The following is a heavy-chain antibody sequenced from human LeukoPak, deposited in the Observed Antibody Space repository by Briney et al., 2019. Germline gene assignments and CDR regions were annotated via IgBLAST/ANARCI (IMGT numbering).Heavy chain of an antibody. Sequence: GESLKISCKGSGHSFTSYWIGWVRQMPGKGLEWMGIIYPGDSDTRYSPSFQGQVTISADKSISTAYLQWSSLKASDTAMYYCARGWGYYDSSGYYFFDYWGQGTLVTVSS. D-gene: IGHD3-22*01. J-gene: IGHJ4*02. CDR2: IYPGDSDT. CDR3: ARGWGYYDSSGYYFFDY. V-gene: IGHV5-51*01. CDR1: GHSFTSYW.